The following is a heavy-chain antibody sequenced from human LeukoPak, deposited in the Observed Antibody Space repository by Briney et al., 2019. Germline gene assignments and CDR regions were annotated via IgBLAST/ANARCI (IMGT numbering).Heavy chain of an antibody. D-gene: IGHD6-6*01. CDR1: GCLFTSYW. CDR2: IYPGDSDT. V-gene: IGHV5-51*01. CDR3: ARQRSSSSAFDY. J-gene: IGHJ4*02. Sequence: GAALEISCQGSGCLFTSYWIGWGRELPGKGVEWMGIIYPGDSDTRYRPSFQGQVTISADKSISTAYLQWSSLKASDTAMYYCARQRSSSSAFDYRGQGTLVTVSS.